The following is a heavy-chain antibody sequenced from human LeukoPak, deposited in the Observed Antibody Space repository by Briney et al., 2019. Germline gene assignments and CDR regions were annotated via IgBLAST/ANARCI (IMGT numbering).Heavy chain of an antibody. D-gene: IGHD5-12*01. CDR2: IWYDGSNK. CDR1: GFTFSSYG. CDR3: ARSTPDSGYDWGTVAFDI. Sequence: SGGSLRLSCAASGFTFSSYGMHWVRQAPGKGLEWVAVIWYDGSNKYYADSVKGRFTISRDNSKNTLYLQMNSLRAEDTAVYYCARSTPDSGYDWGTVAFDIWGQGTMVTVSS. V-gene: IGHV3-33*01. J-gene: IGHJ3*02.